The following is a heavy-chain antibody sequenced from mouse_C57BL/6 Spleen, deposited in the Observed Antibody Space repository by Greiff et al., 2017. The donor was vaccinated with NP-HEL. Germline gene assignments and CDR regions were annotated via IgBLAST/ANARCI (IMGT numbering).Heavy chain of an antibody. D-gene: IGHD2-5*01. CDR3: ARGSYSNY. CDR1: GYPFTSYW. V-gene: IGHV1-55*01. CDR2: IYPGSGST. J-gene: IGHJ2*01. Sequence: QVQLQQPGAELVKPAASVKMSCKASGYPFTSYWLTCLKQRPGQGLLWIVDIYPGSGSTNYNEKFQSTATLTVETSSSTAYMQLSSLTSEEAAVYYGARGSYSNYWGQGTTLTVSS.